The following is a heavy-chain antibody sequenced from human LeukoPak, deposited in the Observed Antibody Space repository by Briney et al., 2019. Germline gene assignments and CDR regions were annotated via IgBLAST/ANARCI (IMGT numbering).Heavy chain of an antibody. J-gene: IGHJ4*02. CDR1: GFTFSSYA. CDR2: ISYDGSNK. V-gene: IGHV3-30-3*01. Sequence: GGSLRLSCAASGFTFSSYAMHWVRQAPGKGLEWVAVISYDGSNKYYADSVKGRFTISRDNSKNTLYLQMNSLRAEDTAVYYCARDPRDGYYFDYWGQGTLVTVSS. CDR3: ARDPRDGYYFDY.